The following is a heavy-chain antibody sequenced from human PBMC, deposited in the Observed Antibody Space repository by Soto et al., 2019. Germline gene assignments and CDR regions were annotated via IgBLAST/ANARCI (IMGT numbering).Heavy chain of an antibody. D-gene: IGHD3-3*01. V-gene: IGHV3-33*01. J-gene: IGHJ6*02. CDR1: GFTFSSYG. Sequence: AGGSLRLSCAASGFTFSSYGMHWVRQAPGKGLEWVAVIWYDGSNKYYADSVKGRFTISRDNSKNTLYLQMNSLRAEDTAVYYCAREHGLSITIFGVVPTNYYYGMDVWGQGTTVTVSS. CDR3: AREHGLSITIFGVVPTNYYYGMDV. CDR2: IWYDGSNK.